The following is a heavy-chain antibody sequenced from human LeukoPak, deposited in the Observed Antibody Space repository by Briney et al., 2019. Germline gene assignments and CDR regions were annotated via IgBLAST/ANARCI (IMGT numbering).Heavy chain of an antibody. V-gene: IGHV3-30-3*01. Sequence: PGGSLRLSCAASGFTFSSYAMHWVRQAPGKGLEWVAVISYDGSNKYYADSVKGRFTISRDNSKNTLYLQMNSLRAEDTAVYYCARVVHSSSWLSPFDYWGQGTLVTVSS. CDR1: GFTFSSYA. D-gene: IGHD6-13*01. J-gene: IGHJ4*02. CDR2: ISYDGSNK. CDR3: ARVVHSSSWLSPFDY.